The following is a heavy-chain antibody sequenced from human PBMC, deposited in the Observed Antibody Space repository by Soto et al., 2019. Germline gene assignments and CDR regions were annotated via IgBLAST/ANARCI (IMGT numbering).Heavy chain of an antibody. CDR3: ARCIQGDYYYGMDV. J-gene: IGHJ6*02. V-gene: IGHV1-18*01. CDR2: INADYGNT. CDR1: GYTFYSHS. D-gene: IGHD5-18*01. Sequence: QAQLVQSGAEVRKPGASVKVSCKASGYTFYSHSISWVRQAPGQGLEWMGRINADYGNTQYAQKFRGRVTMTTDPSTTTVYMELTNLRSDDTAVYYFARCIQGDYYYGMDVLGQGTTVTVS.